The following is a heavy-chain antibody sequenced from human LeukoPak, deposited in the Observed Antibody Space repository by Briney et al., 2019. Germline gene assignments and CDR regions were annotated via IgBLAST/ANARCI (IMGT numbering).Heavy chain of an antibody. CDR3: AKDVKYYFDY. Sequence: GGSLRLSCAASGFTFSSYAMHWVRQAPGKGLEWVAVISYDGSNKYYADSVKGRFTISRDNSKNTLYLQMNSLRAEDTAVYYCAKDVKYYFDYWGQGTLVTVSS. V-gene: IGHV3-30*04. J-gene: IGHJ4*02. CDR1: GFTFSSYA. D-gene: IGHD3-16*02. CDR2: ISYDGSNK.